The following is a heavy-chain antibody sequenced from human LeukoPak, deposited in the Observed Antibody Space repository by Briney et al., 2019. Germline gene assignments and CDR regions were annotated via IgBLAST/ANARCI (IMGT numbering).Heavy chain of an antibody. CDR1: GYTFSGYY. CDR3: ARDERYDSSGYPFDY. V-gene: IGHV1-2*02. J-gene: IGHJ4*02. D-gene: IGHD3-22*01. Sequence: ASVKVSCKASGYTFSGYYVHWVRQAPGQGLEWMGCINPNSGGTKYAQKFQGRVTMTRDTSISTASMELSRLSSDDTAMYYCARDERYDSSGYPFDYWGQGTLVTVSS. CDR2: INPNSGGT.